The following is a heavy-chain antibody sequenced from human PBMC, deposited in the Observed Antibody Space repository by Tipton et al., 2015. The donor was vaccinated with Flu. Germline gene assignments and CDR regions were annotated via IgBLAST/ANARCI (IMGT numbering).Heavy chain of an antibody. CDR1: GGSISSGSYY. Sequence: TLSLTCTVSGGSISSGSYYWSWIRQPAGKGLEWIGRIYTSGSTNYNPSLESRVTISVDTSKNQFSLKLSSVTAADTAVYYCARAPESRTHDYGDAPDHWGQGTLVTVSS. CDR3: ARAPESRTHDYGDAPDH. D-gene: IGHD4-17*01. CDR2: IYTSGST. V-gene: IGHV4-61*02. J-gene: IGHJ4*02.